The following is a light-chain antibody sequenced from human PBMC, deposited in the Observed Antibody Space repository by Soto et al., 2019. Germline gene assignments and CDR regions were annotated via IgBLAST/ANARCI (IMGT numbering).Light chain of an antibody. Sequence: DIQMTQSPSTLSTSLGDRVTITCRASQNIDRSLAWYQQKPGKAPKLLIYTASNLQDGVPSRFSASGSGTDFTLTISGLQPDDFATYYCRHYDAYSRTFGQGTRVDVK. J-gene: IGKJ1*01. CDR3: RHYDAYSRT. V-gene: IGKV1-5*03. CDR1: QNIDRS. CDR2: TAS.